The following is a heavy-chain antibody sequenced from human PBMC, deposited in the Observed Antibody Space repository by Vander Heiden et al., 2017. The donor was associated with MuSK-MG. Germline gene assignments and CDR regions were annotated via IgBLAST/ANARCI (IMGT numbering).Heavy chain of an antibody. CDR3: ARGGYYYGSGDNNYYYYMDV. V-gene: IGHV1-69*01. CDR2: IIPFFGTT. J-gene: IGHJ6*03. D-gene: IGHD3-10*01. Sequence: QVQLVQSGAEVKKPGSSVKVSCKASGGTFNSYGIIWVREAPGQGLEWMGWIIPFFGTTNYAQKFQGRVTMTADESTTTTYMELSSLRSEDTAVYYCARGGYYYGSGDNNYYYYMDVWGTGTTVTVSS. CDR1: GGTFNSYG.